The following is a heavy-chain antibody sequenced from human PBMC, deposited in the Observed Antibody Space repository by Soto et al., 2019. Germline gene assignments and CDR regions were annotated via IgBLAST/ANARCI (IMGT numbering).Heavy chain of an antibody. CDR3: AGSFSAAEYYYYYGMDV. J-gene: IGHJ6*02. CDR1: GGTFSRYA. CDR2: IIPIFGTA. V-gene: IGHV1-69*13. Sequence: GASVKVSCKASGGTFSRYAISWVRQAPGQGLEWMGGIIPIFGTANYAQKFQGRVTITADESTSTAYMELSSLRSEDTAVYYCAGSFSAAEYYYYYGMDVWGQGTKVTGSS. D-gene: IGHD6-13*01.